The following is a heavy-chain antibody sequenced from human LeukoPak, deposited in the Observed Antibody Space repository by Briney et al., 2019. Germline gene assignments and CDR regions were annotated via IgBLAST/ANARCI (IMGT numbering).Heavy chain of an antibody. CDR2: IIGSGSST. CDR1: GFTFSSYA. J-gene: IGHJ4*02. Sequence: GGSLRLSCAASGFTFSSYAMSWVRQAPGKGLEWVSAIIGSGSSTYYADSVKGRFAISRDNSKNTLFLQMNSLRAEDTAVYYCAKDRAQQLVLDFWGQGTLVTVSS. V-gene: IGHV3-23*01. D-gene: IGHD6-13*01. CDR3: AKDRAQQLVLDF.